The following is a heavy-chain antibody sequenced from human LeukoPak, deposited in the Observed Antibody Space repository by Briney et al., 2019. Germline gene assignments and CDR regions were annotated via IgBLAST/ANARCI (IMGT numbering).Heavy chain of an antibody. D-gene: IGHD6-25*01. CDR1: GYTFTSYG. V-gene: IGHV1-8*02. Sequence: ASVKVSCRASGYTFTSYGISWVRQATGQGLEWMGWMNPNSGNTGYAQKFQGRVTMTRNTSISTAYMELSSLRSEDTAVYYCAREITQRSSWFDPWGQGTLVTVSS. J-gene: IGHJ5*02. CDR2: MNPNSGNT. CDR3: AREITQRSSWFDP.